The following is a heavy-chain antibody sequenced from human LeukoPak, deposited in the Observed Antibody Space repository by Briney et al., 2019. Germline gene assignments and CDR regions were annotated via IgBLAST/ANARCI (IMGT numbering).Heavy chain of an antibody. CDR3: ANYDSSGYYYPNAFDI. D-gene: IGHD3-22*01. Sequence: SETLSLTCTVSGGSISSSSYYWGWIRQPPGKGLEWIGSIYYSGSTYYNPSLKSRVTISVDTSKNQFSLKLSSVTAADTAVYYCANYDSSGYYYPNAFDIWGRGTMVTVSS. CDR2: IYYSGST. J-gene: IGHJ3*02. CDR1: GGSISSSSYY. V-gene: IGHV4-39*01.